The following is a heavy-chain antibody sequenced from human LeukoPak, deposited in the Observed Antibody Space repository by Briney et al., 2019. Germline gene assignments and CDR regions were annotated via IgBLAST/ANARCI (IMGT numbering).Heavy chain of an antibody. Sequence: ASVKVSCKASGYTFTNYYMHWVRQAPGQGLEWMGLINPSGGSTSYAQKFQGRVTMTRDTSISTAYMELSRLRSDDTAVYYCAVLLIYDSSGNWFDPWGQGTLVTVSS. D-gene: IGHD3-22*01. V-gene: IGHV1-46*01. CDR3: AVLLIYDSSGNWFDP. CDR1: GYTFTNYY. J-gene: IGHJ5*02. CDR2: INPSGGST.